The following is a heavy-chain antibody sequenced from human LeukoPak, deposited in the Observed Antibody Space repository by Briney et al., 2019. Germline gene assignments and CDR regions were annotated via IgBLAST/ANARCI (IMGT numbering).Heavy chain of an antibody. CDR2: IKQDESEK. V-gene: IGHV3-7*01. D-gene: IGHD6-19*01. Sequence: GGSLRLSCAASGFTSSSYWMSWVRQAPGKGLEWVANIKQDESEKYYVDSVRGRFTISRDNTKNSLYLQMNSLRAEDTAVYYCARQGSYSSGWYWAFDIWGQGTMVTVSS. CDR3: ARQGSYSSGWYWAFDI. CDR1: GFTSSSYW. J-gene: IGHJ3*02.